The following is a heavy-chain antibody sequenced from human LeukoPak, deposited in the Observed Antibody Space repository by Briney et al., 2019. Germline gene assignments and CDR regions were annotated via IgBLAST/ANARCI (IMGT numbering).Heavy chain of an antibody. CDR1: GYTFTSYG. CDR2: ISAYNGNT. CDR3: ARAGRRITIFGVVEDAFDI. D-gene: IGHD3-3*01. Sequence: ASVKASCKASGYTFTSYGISWVRQAPGQGLEWMGWISAYNGNTNYAQKLQGRVTMTTDTSTSTAYMELRSLRSDDTAVYYCARAGRRITIFGVVEDAFDIWGQGTMVTVSS. J-gene: IGHJ3*02. V-gene: IGHV1-18*01.